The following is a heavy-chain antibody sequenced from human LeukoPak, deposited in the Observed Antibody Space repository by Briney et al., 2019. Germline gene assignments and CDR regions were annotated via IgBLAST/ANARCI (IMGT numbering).Heavy chain of an antibody. D-gene: IGHD3-9*01. Sequence: PGGSLRLSCAASGFTFRSYGMHWVRQAPGKGLEWVSAISGSGGSTYYADSVKGRFTISRDNSKNTLYLQMNSLRAEDTAVYYCAKDQETYYDILTGYYISGYWGQGTLVTVSS. V-gene: IGHV3-23*01. J-gene: IGHJ4*02. CDR2: ISGSGGST. CDR1: GFTFRSYG. CDR3: AKDQETYYDILTGYYISGY.